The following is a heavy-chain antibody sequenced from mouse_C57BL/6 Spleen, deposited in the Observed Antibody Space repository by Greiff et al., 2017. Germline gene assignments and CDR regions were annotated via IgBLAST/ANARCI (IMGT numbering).Heavy chain of an antibody. CDR1: GYSITSGYY. J-gene: IGHJ4*01. Sequence: EVQLQQSGPGLVKPSQSLSLTCSVTGYSITSGYYWNWIRQFPGNKLEWMGYISYDGSNNYNPSLKNRISITRDPSKNQFFLKLNSVTTEDTATYYCAVTTVVEGYYAMDYWGQGTSVTVSS. D-gene: IGHD1-1*01. CDR2: ISYDGSN. V-gene: IGHV3-6*01. CDR3: AVTTVVEGYYAMDY.